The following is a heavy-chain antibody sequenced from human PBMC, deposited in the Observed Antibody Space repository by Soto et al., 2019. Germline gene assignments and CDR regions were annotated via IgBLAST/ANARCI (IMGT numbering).Heavy chain of an antibody. D-gene: IGHD2-15*01. CDR3: ARYGRPAVHGRWFDP. Sequence: MQVVESGGGVVQPGTSLRLSCTGSGFTFSSYSMHWFRQAPGKGLQWVAVMSYDRVNKFYGDPVKCRFTVSRDNSKSTMYLQMNSLTVEDTAIYYCARYGRPAVHGRWFDPWGQGTVVTVSS. CDR2: MSYDRVNK. CDR1: GFTFSSYS. J-gene: IGHJ5*02. V-gene: IGHV3-30-3*01.